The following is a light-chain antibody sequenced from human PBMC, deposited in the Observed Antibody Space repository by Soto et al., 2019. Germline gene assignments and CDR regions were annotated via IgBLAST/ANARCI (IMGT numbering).Light chain of an antibody. CDR1: QSVSSYS. V-gene: IGKV3D-20*02. J-gene: IGKJ5*01. CDR3: QQRKNWPPIT. Sequence: ENVLTQSPGTLSLSPGERATLSCRASQSVSSYSLAWYQQKPGQAPRLVMYGTSNRATGIPDRFSGSGSGTVFTLTIGSLEPEDSAVYYCQQRKNWPPITFGQGTQLEIK. CDR2: GTS.